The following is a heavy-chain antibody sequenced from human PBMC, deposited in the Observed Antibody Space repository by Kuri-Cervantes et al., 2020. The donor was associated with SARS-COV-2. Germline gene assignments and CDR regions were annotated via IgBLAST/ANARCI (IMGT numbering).Heavy chain of an antibody. CDR3: ARETNYYDSSGYYGGRVIDY. Sequence: SETLSLTCTVSGGSISSGDYYWSWIRQPPGKGLEWIGYIYYSGSTYYNPSLKSRVTISVDTSKNQFSLKLSSVTAADTAVYYCARETNYYDSSGYYGGRVIDYWGQGTLVTVSS. V-gene: IGHV4-30-4*08. D-gene: IGHD3-22*01. J-gene: IGHJ4*02. CDR1: GGSISSGDYY. CDR2: IYYSGST.